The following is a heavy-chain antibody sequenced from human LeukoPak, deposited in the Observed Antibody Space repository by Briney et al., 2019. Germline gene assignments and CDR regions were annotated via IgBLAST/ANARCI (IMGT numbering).Heavy chain of an antibody. Sequence: GGSLRLSCATPGFTFSTYWMSWVRQAPGKGLEWVANIKQDGSEKYYADSVTGRFTISRDNAKNSLYLQMNSLRGEDTAVYYCANGDGFGYWGQGTLVTVSS. D-gene: IGHD5-24*01. V-gene: IGHV3-7*01. CDR1: GFTFSTYW. CDR2: IKQDGSEK. J-gene: IGHJ4*02. CDR3: ANGDGFGY.